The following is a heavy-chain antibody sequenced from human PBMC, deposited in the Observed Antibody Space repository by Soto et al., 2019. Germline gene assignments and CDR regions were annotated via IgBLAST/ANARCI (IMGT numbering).Heavy chain of an antibody. Sequence: ASLKVSCKASGYTFTPYYIHWVRQAPGQGLEWMGIINPSGGSTSYAQKFQGRVTMTRDTSTSTVYMELSSLRSEDTAVYYCARAPTSIVGATQFDYWGQGTLVTVSS. V-gene: IGHV1-46*01. CDR2: INPSGGST. D-gene: IGHD1-26*01. J-gene: IGHJ4*02. CDR1: GYTFTPYY. CDR3: ARAPTSIVGATQFDY.